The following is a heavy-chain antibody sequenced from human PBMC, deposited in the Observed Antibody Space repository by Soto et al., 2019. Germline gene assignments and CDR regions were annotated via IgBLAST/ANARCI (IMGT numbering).Heavy chain of an antibody. CDR3: ARRFLEWLPNNWFDP. V-gene: IGHV4-30-4*01. J-gene: IGHJ5*02. CDR2: IYYSGST. CDR1: GGSISSGVYY. Sequence: QVQLQESGPGLVKPSQTLSLTCTVSGGSISSGVYYWSWIRQPPGKGLEWIGYIYYSGSTYYNPSLKSRVTISVDTSKNQFSLKLSSVTAADTAVYYCARRFLEWLPNNWFDPWGQGTLVTVSS. D-gene: IGHD3-3*01.